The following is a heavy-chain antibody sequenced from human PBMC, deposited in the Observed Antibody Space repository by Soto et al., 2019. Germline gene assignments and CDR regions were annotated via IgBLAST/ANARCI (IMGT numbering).Heavy chain of an antibody. V-gene: IGHV3-23*01. D-gene: IGHD6-19*01. CDR2: ISGSGGST. CDR1: GFTFSSYA. J-gene: IGHJ4*02. Sequence: EVQLLESGGGLVQPGGSLRLSCAASGFTFSSYAMSWVRQAPGKGLEWVSAISGSGGSTYYADSVKGRFTISRDNSKNTLYLQMNSLRAEDTAVYYFAKDPSGWYYFDYWGQGTLVTVSS. CDR3: AKDPSGWYYFDY.